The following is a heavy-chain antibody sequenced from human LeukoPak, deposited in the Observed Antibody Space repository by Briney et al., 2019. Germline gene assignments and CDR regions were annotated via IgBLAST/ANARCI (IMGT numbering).Heavy chain of an antibody. D-gene: IGHD4-11*01. J-gene: IGHJ4*02. Sequence: SETLSLTCTVSGDSISSSHYYWGWLRQSPGKGLEWIGSIYSGGETHYNPSLNSRVTIFLDTSKNRFSLNLISVTATDTAVYYCVRDYSNFVQGDWGQGTLATVSS. CDR1: GDSISSSHYY. CDR2: IYSGGET. CDR3: VRDYSNFVQGD. V-gene: IGHV4-39*02.